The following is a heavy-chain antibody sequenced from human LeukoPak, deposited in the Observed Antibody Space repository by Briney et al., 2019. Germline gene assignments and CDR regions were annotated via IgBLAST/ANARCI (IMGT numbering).Heavy chain of an antibody. J-gene: IGHJ5*02. CDR1: GGSFSGYC. V-gene: IGHV4-34*01. Sequence: SETLSLTCAVYGGSFSGYCWSWIRQPPGKGLEWIGEINHSGSTNYNPSLKSRVTISVDTSKNQFSLKLSSVTAADTAVYYCARGPRTARYCSSTSCSHRAPFDPWGQGTLVTVSS. CDR3: ARGPRTARYCSSTSCSHRAPFDP. D-gene: IGHD2-2*01. CDR2: INHSGST.